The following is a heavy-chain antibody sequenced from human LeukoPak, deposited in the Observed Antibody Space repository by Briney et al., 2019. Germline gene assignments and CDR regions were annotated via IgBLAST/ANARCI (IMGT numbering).Heavy chain of an antibody. CDR2: INPGGGST. Sequence: ASVKVSCKASGYSFTNYYLHWVRQAPGQGFEWMGIINPGGGSTTYAQKFQGRVTMTSDTSTSTVYMELSSLRSEDTAVYYCARGGFTTMVRGVIITLDAFDIWGQGTMVTASS. CDR1: GYSFTNYY. J-gene: IGHJ3*02. V-gene: IGHV1-46*01. CDR3: ARGGFTTMVRGVIITLDAFDI. D-gene: IGHD3-10*01.